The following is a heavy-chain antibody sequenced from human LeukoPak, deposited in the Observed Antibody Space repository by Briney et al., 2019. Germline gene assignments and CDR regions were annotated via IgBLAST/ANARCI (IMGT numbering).Heavy chain of an antibody. Sequence: GGSLRLSCAASGFTFSSYSMNWVRQAPGKGREWGSSISSSSSYIYYADSVKGRFTISRDNAKNSLYLQMNSLRAEDTAVYYCARSYYDSSGYYYDPYFDYWGQGTLVTVSS. CDR2: ISSSSSYI. CDR3: ARSYYDSSGYYYDPYFDY. CDR1: GFTFSSYS. V-gene: IGHV3-21*01. D-gene: IGHD3-22*01. J-gene: IGHJ4*02.